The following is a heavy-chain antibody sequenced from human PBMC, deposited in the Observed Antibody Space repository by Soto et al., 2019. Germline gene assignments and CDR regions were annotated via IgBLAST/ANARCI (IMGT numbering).Heavy chain of an antibody. CDR2: IYYSGST. J-gene: IGHJ6*02. CDR3: ARDNIGYGPEGKYYYGMDV. V-gene: IGHV4-31*03. CDR1: GGSFSSGGYY. Sequence: QVQLQESGPGLVKPSQTLSLTCTVSGGSFSSGGYYWSWIRQHPGQGLEWIGYIYYSGSTYYNPSDNRRVSITVDTSKNKFSLKASSVAAADTAMYCCARDNIGYGPEGKYYYGMDVWGQGTTVTVSS. D-gene: IGHD5-12*01.